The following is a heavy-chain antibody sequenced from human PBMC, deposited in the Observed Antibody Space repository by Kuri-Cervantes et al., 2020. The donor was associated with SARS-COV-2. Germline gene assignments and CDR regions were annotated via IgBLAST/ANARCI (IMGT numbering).Heavy chain of an antibody. CDR2: INHSGST. V-gene: IGHV4-34*01. D-gene: IGHD5-24*01. CDR3: ARAEMDYYYYMDV. Sequence: SQTLSLTCAVYGGSFRGYYWSWIRQPPGTGLEWIGDINHSGSTNYNPSLKSRVTISLDTSKSQLSLRLTSVTAADTALYYCARAEMDYYYYMDVWGKGTMVTVSS. CDR1: GGSFRGYY. J-gene: IGHJ6*03.